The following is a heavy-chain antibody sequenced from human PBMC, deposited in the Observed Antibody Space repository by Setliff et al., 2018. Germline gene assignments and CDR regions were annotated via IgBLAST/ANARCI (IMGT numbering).Heavy chain of an antibody. CDR2: IYASGST. CDR3: TKGRVGLAARAGY. V-gene: IGHV4-61*02. D-gene: IGHD1-26*01. CDR1: GGSISSDSDY. J-gene: IGHJ4*02. Sequence: TLSLTCTVSGGSISSDSDYWSWIRQSAGKGLEWIGRIYASGSTEYNPSLGSRVTISVDTSRNQFSLQLSSVTSADTAIYYCTKGRVGLAARAGYWGQGTLVTV.